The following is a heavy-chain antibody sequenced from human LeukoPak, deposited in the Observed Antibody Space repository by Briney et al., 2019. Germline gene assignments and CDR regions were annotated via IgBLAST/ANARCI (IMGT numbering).Heavy chain of an antibody. Sequence: SVKVSCKASGGTFSSYAISWVRQAPGQGLEWMGGIIPIFGTANYAQKFQGRVTITADESTSTAYMELSGLRSEDTAVYYCARGMATHDDNWFDPWGQGTLVTVSS. CDR3: ARGMATHDDNWFDP. D-gene: IGHD5-24*01. CDR1: GGTFSSYA. CDR2: IIPIFGTA. V-gene: IGHV1-69*13. J-gene: IGHJ5*02.